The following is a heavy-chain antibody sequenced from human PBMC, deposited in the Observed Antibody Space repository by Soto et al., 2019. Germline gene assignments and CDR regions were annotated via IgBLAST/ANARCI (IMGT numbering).Heavy chain of an antibody. CDR3: AAPRDEYGSGVSWFTYGMDI. CDR1: VFTFIDFA. Sequence: GLSLRRSCFPSVFTFIDFAMTWVRHVPGRGLEWVASLDGAGGSTYYAESVRGRFSISRDNSQNTLFLQMKRLTVDDTAIYYCAAPRDEYGSGVSWFTYGMDIWGQGTTVTISS. J-gene: IGHJ6*02. V-gene: IGHV3-23*01. CDR2: LDGAGGST. D-gene: IGHD3-10*01.